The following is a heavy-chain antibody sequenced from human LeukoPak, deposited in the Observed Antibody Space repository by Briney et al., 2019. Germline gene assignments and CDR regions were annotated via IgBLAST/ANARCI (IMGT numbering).Heavy chain of an antibody. V-gene: IGHV4-59*08. CDR2: FYYSGST. CDR1: GGSISSDY. D-gene: IGHD3-10*01. CDR3: ATRGY. J-gene: IGHJ4*02. Sequence: PSETLSLTCTVSGGSISSDYWSWIRQPPGKGLEYIGYFYYSGSTNYSPSLKSRVTISVDTSKNQYSLKLSSVTAADTAVYYCATRGYWGQGTLVTVSS.